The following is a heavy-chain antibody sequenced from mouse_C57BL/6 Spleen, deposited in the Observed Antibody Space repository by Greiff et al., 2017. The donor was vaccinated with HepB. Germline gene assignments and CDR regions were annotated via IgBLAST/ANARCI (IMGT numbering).Heavy chain of an antibody. Sequence: VQLQQPGAELVKPGASVKLSCKASGYTFTSYWMQWVKQRPGQGLEWIGEIDPSDSYTNYNQKFKGKATLTVDTSSSTAYMQLSSLTSEDSAVYYCASGNGNWYFDVWGTGTTVTVSS. D-gene: IGHD2-1*01. CDR2: IDPSDSYT. J-gene: IGHJ1*03. V-gene: IGHV1-50*01. CDR3: ASGNGNWYFDV. CDR1: GYTFTSYW.